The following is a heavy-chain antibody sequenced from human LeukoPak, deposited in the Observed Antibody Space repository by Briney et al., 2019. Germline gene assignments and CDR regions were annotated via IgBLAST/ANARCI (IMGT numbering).Heavy chain of an antibody. CDR3: VRDGRSGDWTAFNI. CDR1: GFSFRGDW. D-gene: IGHD3-10*01. CDR2: IKEDAGEK. V-gene: IGHV3-7*01. Sequence: PGGSLRLSCAASGFSFRGDWMSWIRQAPGKGLECVAIIKEDAGEKYYVESVRGRFTISRDNAKNSLYLQMNNLRDEDTAVYYCVRDGRSGDWTAFNIWGQGTMVTVSS. J-gene: IGHJ3*02.